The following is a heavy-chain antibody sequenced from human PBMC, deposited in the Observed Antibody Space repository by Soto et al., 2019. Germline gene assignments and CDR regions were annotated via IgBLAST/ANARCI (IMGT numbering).Heavy chain of an antibody. V-gene: IGHV3-74*01. D-gene: IGHD4-4*01. CDR2: INMDGSST. CDR3: ARGPRGLYGNDY. CDR1: GFTFSSDW. J-gene: IGHJ4*02. Sequence: EVQLVESGGGLVQPGGSLRLSCAASGFTFSSDWMHWVRQAAGKGLVWVSRINMDGSSTNYADSVKGRFTISRDNAKNPLYLQMTSLRADDTAVYYCARGPRGLYGNDYWGQGALVTVSS.